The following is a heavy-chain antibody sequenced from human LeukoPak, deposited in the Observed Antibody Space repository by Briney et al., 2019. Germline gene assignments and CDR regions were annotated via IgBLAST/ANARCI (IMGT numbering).Heavy chain of an antibody. J-gene: IGHJ4*02. D-gene: IGHD3-22*01. CDR3: ARVLHKRNYDSSVYDGY. Sequence: GGSLRPSCAASGFTFSSYSMNWVPQAPGKGLEWVSYISNSDSTISYADSVKGRCTISRDNAKNSLYLQMNSLRAEDTAVYYCARVLHKRNYDSSVYDGYWGQGTLVTVSS. CDR1: GFTFSSYS. CDR2: ISNSDSTI. V-gene: IGHV3-48*01.